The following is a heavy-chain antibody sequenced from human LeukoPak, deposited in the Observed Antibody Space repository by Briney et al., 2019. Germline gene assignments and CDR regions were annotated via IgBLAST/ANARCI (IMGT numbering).Heavy chain of an antibody. D-gene: IGHD6-13*01. V-gene: IGHV3-30-3*01. J-gene: IGHJ3*02. Sequence: GGSLRLSCAASGFTFSSYAMHWVRQAPGKGLEWVAVISYDGSNKYYADSVKGRFTISRDNSKNTLYLQMNSLKTEDTAVYYCTTDELGSRSLGSVETAGLAIDAFDIWGQGTMVTVSS. CDR2: ISYDGSNK. CDR1: GFTFSSYA. CDR3: TTDELGSRSLGSVETAGLAIDAFDI.